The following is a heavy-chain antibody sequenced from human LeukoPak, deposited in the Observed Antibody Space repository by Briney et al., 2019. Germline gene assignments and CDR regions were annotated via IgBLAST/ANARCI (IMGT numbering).Heavy chain of an antibody. D-gene: IGHD3-3*01. V-gene: IGHV1-46*01. Sequence: ASVKVSCKASGYTFTSYYMHWVRQAPGQGLEWMGIINPSGGSTSYAQKFQGRVTMTRDTSTSTVYMELSSLRSEDTAVYYCASVGLEWGDFDYWGQGTLVTVSS. CDR2: INPSGGST. J-gene: IGHJ4*02. CDR3: ASVGLEWGDFDY. CDR1: GYTFTSYY.